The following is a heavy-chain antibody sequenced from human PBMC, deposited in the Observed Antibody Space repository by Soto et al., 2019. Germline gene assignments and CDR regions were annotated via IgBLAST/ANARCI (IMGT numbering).Heavy chain of an antibody. V-gene: IGHV3-48*01. CDR1: GFTFSSYS. D-gene: IGHD7-27*01. Sequence: PGGSLRLSCAASGFTFSSYSMNWVRQAPGKGLEWVSYISSSSSTIYYADSVKGRFTISRDNSKNTLYLQMNSLRAEDTAVYYCARDRPNSGFDYWGQGTLVTVSS. J-gene: IGHJ4*02. CDR3: ARDRPNSGFDY. CDR2: ISSSSSTI.